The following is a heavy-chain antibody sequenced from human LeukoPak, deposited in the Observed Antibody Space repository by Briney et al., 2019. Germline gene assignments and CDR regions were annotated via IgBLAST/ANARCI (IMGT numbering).Heavy chain of an antibody. D-gene: IGHD3-10*01. V-gene: IGHV1-46*01. J-gene: IGHJ6*03. CDR1: GYTFTSYY. CDR3: AIPQEAGFEYYYYYMDV. CDR2: INPSGGST. Sequence: ASVKVSCKASGYTFTSYYMHWVRQAPGQGLEWMGIINPSGGSTSYAQKFQSRVTITTDESTSTAYMELSSLRSEDTAVYYCAIPQEAGFEYYYYYMDVWGKGTTVTVSS.